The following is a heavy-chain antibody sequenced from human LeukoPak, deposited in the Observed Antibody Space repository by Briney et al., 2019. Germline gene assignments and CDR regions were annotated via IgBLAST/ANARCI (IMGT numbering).Heavy chain of an antibody. CDR2: IYYSGTT. CDR3: ARGVYIAAAQYGD. Sequence: SETLSLTCTVSGGSISSYYWSWIRQPPGKGLERIGYIYYSGTTNYNPSLKSRVTISVDTSKNQFSLKLSSVTAADTAVYYCARGVYIAAAQYGDWGQGTLVTVSS. CDR1: GGSISSYY. V-gene: IGHV4-59*01. J-gene: IGHJ4*02. D-gene: IGHD6-13*01.